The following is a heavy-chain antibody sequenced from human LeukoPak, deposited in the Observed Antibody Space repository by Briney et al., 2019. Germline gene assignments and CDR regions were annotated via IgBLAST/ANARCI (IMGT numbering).Heavy chain of an antibody. Sequence: GGSLRLSCAASGFTFSSYGMHWVRQAPGKGLEWVAVISYDGSNKYYADSVKGRFTISRDNSKNTLYLQMNSLRAEDTAVYYCAKDWMTVAGTYFDYWGQGTLVTVSS. D-gene: IGHD6-19*01. V-gene: IGHV3-30*18. CDR1: GFTFSSYG. CDR2: ISYDGSNK. CDR3: AKDWMTVAGTYFDY. J-gene: IGHJ4*02.